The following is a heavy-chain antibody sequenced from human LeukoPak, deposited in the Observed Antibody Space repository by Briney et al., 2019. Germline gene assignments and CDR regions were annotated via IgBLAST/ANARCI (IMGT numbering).Heavy chain of an antibody. J-gene: IGHJ6*02. CDR1: GFTFSSYA. Sequence: PGGSLRLSCAASGFTFSSYAMSWVRQAPGKGLEWVSAISGSGGRTYYADSVKGRFTISRDNSKNTLYLQMNSLRAEDTAVYYCAKSGYGSEPYYYYGMDVWGQGTTVTVSS. CDR3: AKSGYGSEPYYYYGMDV. CDR2: ISGSGGRT. V-gene: IGHV3-23*01. D-gene: IGHD1-14*01.